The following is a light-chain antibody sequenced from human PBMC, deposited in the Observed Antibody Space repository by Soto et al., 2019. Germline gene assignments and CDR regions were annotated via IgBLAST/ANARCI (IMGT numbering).Light chain of an antibody. Sequence: DIQMTQSPSSLSASVGDRVTITCRASQSISSYLNWYQQKPGKAPKLLIYAASSLQSGVPSRFSGSGSGTDFTLTISCLQSEDFATYYCQQYYSYPRAFGQGTKVDI. V-gene: IGKV1-39*01. CDR1: QSISSY. CDR2: AAS. CDR3: QQYYSYPRA. J-gene: IGKJ1*01.